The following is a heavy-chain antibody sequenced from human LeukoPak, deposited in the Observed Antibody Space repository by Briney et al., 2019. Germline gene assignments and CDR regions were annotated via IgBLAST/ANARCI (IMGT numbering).Heavy chain of an antibody. J-gene: IGHJ5*02. D-gene: IGHD2-15*01. CDR3: ARDGGLDIVVVVAENWFDP. Sequence: GGSLRLSCAASGFTFSSYSMNWVRQAPGKGLEWVSSISSSSSYIYYADSVKGRFTISRDNAKNSLYLQMNSLRAEDTAVYYCARDGGLDIVVVVAENWFDPWGQGTLVTVSS. V-gene: IGHV3-21*01. CDR1: GFTFSSYS. CDR2: ISSSSSYI.